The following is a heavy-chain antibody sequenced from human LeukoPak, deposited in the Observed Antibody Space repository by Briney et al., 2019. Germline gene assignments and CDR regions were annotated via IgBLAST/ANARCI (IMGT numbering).Heavy chain of an antibody. V-gene: IGHV2-70*11. CDR3: ARIRAMATSD. D-gene: IGHD5-24*01. CDR1: GFSLSTSGMC. CDR2: IDWDEDR. J-gene: IGHJ3*01. Sequence: SGPALVKPTQTLTLTCSFSGFSLSTSGMCVSWIRQPPGKALEWLARIDWDEDRYYSTSLKTRLTISKDTSKNQVVLTMTNMDPVDTATYYCARIRAMATSDWGQGTMVTVSS.